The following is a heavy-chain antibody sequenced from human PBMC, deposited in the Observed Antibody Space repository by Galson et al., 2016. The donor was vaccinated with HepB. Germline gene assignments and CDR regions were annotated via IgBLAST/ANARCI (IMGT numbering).Heavy chain of an antibody. CDR3: ARQNLGGGTAVAATGYWYLDL. J-gene: IGHJ2*01. V-gene: IGHV5-51*01. D-gene: IGHD6-19*01. Sequence: QSGAEVKKPGESLRISCQGSGYSFSTYWIAWVRQTPGRGLEWMGIIYPGDSDTRYSPSFQGQVTMSVDKSISTAYLQWSSLKDSDTAMYYCARQNLGGGTAVAATGYWYLDLWGRGTLVTVSS. CDR1: GYSFSTYW. CDR2: IYPGDSDT.